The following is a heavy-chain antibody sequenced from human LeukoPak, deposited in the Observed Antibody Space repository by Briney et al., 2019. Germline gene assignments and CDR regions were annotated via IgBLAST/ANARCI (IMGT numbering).Heavy chain of an antibody. J-gene: IGHJ5*02. CDR2: IYTSGST. CDR1: GGSISSYY. CDR3: ARVVDYYGSGSAMFDP. Sequence: SETLSLTCTVSGGSISSYYWSWIRQPAGKGLEWIGRIYTSGSTNYNPSLKSRVTMSVDTSKNQFSLKLSSVTAADTAVYYCARVVDYYGSGSAMFDPWGQGTLVTVSS. V-gene: IGHV4-4*07. D-gene: IGHD3-10*01.